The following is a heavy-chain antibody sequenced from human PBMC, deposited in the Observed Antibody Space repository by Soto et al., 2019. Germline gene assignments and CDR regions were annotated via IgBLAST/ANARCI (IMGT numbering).Heavy chain of an antibody. CDR3: ARVRRSSGYYYGY. Sequence: GASVKVSCKASGGTFSSYAISWVRQAPGQGLEWMGGIIPIFGSTSYAQKFQGRVTMTRDTSTSTVYMELSSLRSEDTAVYYCARVRRSSGYYYGYWGQGTPVTVSS. V-gene: IGHV1-69*05. CDR1: GGTFSSYA. CDR2: IIPIFGST. J-gene: IGHJ4*02. D-gene: IGHD3-22*01.